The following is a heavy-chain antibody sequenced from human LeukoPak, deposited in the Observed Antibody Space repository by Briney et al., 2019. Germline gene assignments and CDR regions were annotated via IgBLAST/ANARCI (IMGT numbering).Heavy chain of an antibody. Sequence: ASVKVSCKVSGYTLTELSMHWVRQAPGKGVEWMGGFDPEDGETIYAQKFQGRVTMTEDTSTDTAYMELSSLRSEDTAVYYCATDGWELPRAPKNWGQGTLVTVSS. CDR1: GYTLTELS. J-gene: IGHJ4*02. CDR3: ATDGWELPRAPKN. D-gene: IGHD1-26*01. V-gene: IGHV1-24*01. CDR2: FDPEDGET.